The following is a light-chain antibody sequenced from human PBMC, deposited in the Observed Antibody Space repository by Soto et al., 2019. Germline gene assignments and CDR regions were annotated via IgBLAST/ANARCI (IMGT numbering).Light chain of an antibody. J-gene: IGKJ3*01. V-gene: IGKV3-11*01. Sequence: EIVLTQSPATLSLSPGERVILSCRASQNVSTYLAWYQQKPGQAPRLLIYDASDRATGIPARFSGSGSGTDFTLTISSLEPEDSAVYYCQQRTNWLTFGPGTKVDIK. CDR1: QNVSTY. CDR3: QQRTNWLT. CDR2: DAS.